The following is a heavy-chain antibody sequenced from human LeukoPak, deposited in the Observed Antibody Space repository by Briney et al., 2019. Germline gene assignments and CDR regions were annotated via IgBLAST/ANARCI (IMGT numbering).Heavy chain of an antibody. D-gene: IGHD3-10*01. V-gene: IGHV3-30*01. CDR2: VSSDGQND. CDR1: GFTFRAYA. CDR3: ARSTYYYGSGTFYSVGPFDS. J-gene: IGHJ4*02. Sequence: PGASLRLSCLASGFTFRAYALHWVRQTPGQGLHWVAVVSSDGQNDFYSDSVRGRFTISRDNSRDTLYLQMDGLRAADTGLYFCARSTYYYGSGTFYSVGPFDSWGQGTLVTVSS.